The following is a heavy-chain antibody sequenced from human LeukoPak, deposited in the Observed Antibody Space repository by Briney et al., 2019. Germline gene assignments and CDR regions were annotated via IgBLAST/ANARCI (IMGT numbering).Heavy chain of an antibody. CDR1: GGSISSYY. Sequence: SETLSLTCTVSGGSISSYYWSWIRQPAGKGLEWIGRIYTSGSTNYNPSLKSRVTMSVDTSKNQFSLKLSSVTAADTAVYYCARSPKTNYDSSGYLFDYWGQGTLVTVSS. D-gene: IGHD3-22*01. CDR3: ARSPKTNYDSSGYLFDY. J-gene: IGHJ4*02. CDR2: IYTSGST. V-gene: IGHV4-4*07.